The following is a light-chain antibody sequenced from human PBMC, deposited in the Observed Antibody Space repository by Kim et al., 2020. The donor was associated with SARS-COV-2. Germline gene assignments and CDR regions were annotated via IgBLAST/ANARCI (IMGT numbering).Light chain of an antibody. CDR3: QQYGSSPWS. V-gene: IGKV3-20*01. J-gene: IGKJ2*03. Sequence: EIVLTKSPGTLSLSPGERATLSCRASQSVSSSYLAWYQQKPGQAPRLLIYGASSRATGIPDRFSGSGSGTDFTLTISRLEPEDFAVYYCQQYGSSPWSFGQGTKLEI. CDR1: QSVSSSY. CDR2: GAS.